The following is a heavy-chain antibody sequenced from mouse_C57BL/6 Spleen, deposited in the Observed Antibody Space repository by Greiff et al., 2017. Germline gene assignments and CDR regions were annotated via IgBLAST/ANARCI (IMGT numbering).Heavy chain of an antibody. CDR3: ARGGSLLLGEMDY. V-gene: IGHV1-82*01. D-gene: IGHD1-1*01. CDR2: IYPGDGDT. J-gene: IGHJ4*01. CDR1: GYAFSSSW. Sequence: QVQLQQSGPDLVKPGASVKISCKASGYAFSSSWMNWVQQRPGKGLEWIGRIYPGDGDTNYNGKFKGRATLTADKSSSTAYMQLSSLTSEDSAVYFCARGGSLLLGEMDYWGQGTSVTVSS.